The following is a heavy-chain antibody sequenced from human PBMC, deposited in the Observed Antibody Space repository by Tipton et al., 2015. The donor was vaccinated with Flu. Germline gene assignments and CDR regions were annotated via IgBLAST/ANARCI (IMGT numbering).Heavy chain of an antibody. J-gene: IGHJ2*01. Sequence: GLVKPSETLSLTCTVSGGSISSYYWSWIRQPAGKGLEWIGRIYTSGSTNYNPSLKSRVTMSVDTSKNQFSLKLSSVTAADTAVYYCARASLPPMVRGVIRYLDLWGRGTLVTVSS. D-gene: IGHD3-10*01. V-gene: IGHV4-4*07. CDR1: GGSISSYY. CDR3: ARASLPPMVRGVIRYLDL. CDR2: IYTSGST.